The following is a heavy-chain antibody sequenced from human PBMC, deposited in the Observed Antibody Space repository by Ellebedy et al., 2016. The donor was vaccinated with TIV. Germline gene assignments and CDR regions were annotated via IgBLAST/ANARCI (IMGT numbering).Heavy chain of an antibody. CDR2: ISYDGSNK. D-gene: IGHD4-11*01. J-gene: IGHJ6*02. CDR3: AREDFSVTYYYYGMDV. V-gene: IGHV3-30-3*01. CDR1: GFTFSNYD. Sequence: GGSLRLSCAASGFTFSNYDMHWVRQAPGKGLEWVAVISYDGSNKYYADSVKGRFTISRDNSKNTLYLQMNSLRAEDTAVYYCAREDFSVTYYYYGMDVWGQGTTVTVSS.